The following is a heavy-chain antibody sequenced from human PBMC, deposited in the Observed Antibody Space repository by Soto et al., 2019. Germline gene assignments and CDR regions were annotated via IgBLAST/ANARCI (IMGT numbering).Heavy chain of an antibody. CDR3: ARETSFSSGLTDY. CDR1: GFTFSRYW. J-gene: IGHJ4*02. CDR2: INGDGTIT. Sequence: EVQLVESGGGSVQPGGSLRLSCSASGFTFSRYWMHWVRQVPGKGLQWVSHINGDGTITNHADSVSGRFTISRDNAKSTLYLQMSSLRADDTSVYYCARETSFSSGLTDYWGQGTLVTVSS. D-gene: IGHD3-22*01. V-gene: IGHV3-74*01.